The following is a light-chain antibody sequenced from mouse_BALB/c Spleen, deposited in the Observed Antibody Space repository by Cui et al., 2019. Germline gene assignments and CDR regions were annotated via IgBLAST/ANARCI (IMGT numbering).Light chain of an antibody. J-gene: IGKJ1*01. Sequence: IFLTQSPASLPVSLVHWATMSGKASQIVDYDGDSYMNWYQQKPGQPPKLLIYAASNLESGIPARFSGSGSGTDFTLNIHPVEEEDAATYYCQQSNEDPPTFGGGTKLEIK. CDR2: AAS. V-gene: IGKV3-4*01. CDR3: QQSNEDPPT. CDR1: QIVDYDGDSY.